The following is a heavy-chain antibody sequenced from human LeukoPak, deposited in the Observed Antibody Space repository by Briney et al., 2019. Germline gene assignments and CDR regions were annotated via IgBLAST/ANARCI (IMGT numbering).Heavy chain of an antibody. CDR1: GLTFSTYA. D-gene: IGHD2-2*01. Sequence: PGGSLRLSCGASGLTFSTYAMSWVRQAPGKGLEWVSAIIGSGGDTYYADSVKGRFTISRDNPKNTLYLQMNSLRVEDTAVYFCARGQSTYDAFDVWGQGTMVSVSS. J-gene: IGHJ3*01. V-gene: IGHV3-23*01. CDR3: ARGQSTYDAFDV. CDR2: IIGSGGDT.